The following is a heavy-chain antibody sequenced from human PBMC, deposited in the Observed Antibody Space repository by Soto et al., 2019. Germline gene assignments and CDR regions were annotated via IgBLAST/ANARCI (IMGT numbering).Heavy chain of an antibody. Sequence: ASVKVSCKASGYTFTSYDINWVRQATGQGLEWMGWMNPNSGNTGYAQKFQGRVTMTRNTSISTAYMELSSLRSEDTAVYYCARGITIFGVVPGWGQGILVTVS. V-gene: IGHV1-8*01. D-gene: IGHD3-3*01. CDR1: GYTFTSYD. CDR2: MNPNSGNT. CDR3: ARGITIFGVVPG. J-gene: IGHJ4*02.